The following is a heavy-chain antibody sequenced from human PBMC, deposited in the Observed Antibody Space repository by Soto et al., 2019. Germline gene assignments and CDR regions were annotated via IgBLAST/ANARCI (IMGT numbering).Heavy chain of an antibody. CDR1: GYGFANYW. D-gene: IGHD6-6*01. J-gene: IGHJ5*02. CDR2: IYPGDSDT. Sequence: GESLKISCEASGYGFANYWIGWVRQMPGKGLEWMGIIYPGDSDTRYSPSFQGHVTISADKSISTAYLQWSSLEASDSATYYRVRHSSNTVAARGPFDPWCQGTPVTVSS. CDR3: VRHSSNTVAARGPFDP. V-gene: IGHV5-51*01.